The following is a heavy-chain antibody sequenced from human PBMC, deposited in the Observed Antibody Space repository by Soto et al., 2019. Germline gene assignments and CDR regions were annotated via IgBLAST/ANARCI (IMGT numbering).Heavy chain of an antibody. D-gene: IGHD6-6*01. V-gene: IGHV1-69*01. CDR2: IVPMFGTA. Sequence: QVQLVQSGAEVKEPGSSVKVSCKASGGTFANFIMNWVRQTPGQGLEWMGGIVPMFGTATYAENFKGRVTISATESTRTAYMELTSLRSEGTDVYYCARNGTYSSSLRQYFGMDVWGQGTTVTVS. CDR3: ARNGTYSSSLRQYFGMDV. CDR1: GGTFANFI. J-gene: IGHJ6*02.